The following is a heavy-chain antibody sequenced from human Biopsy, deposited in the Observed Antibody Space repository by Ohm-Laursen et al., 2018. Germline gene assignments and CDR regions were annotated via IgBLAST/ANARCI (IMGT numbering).Heavy chain of an antibody. V-gene: IGHV1-24*01. CDR3: AADINVWDVNY. CDR2: FAPENGKT. Sequence: ASVKVSCKVSGYAVTEFSTHWVRQAPGKGLEWMGGFAPENGKTIYAQKSQGRVTMTEDTSTDTAYMELSSLRSEDTAVYYCAADINVWDVNYWGQGTQVTVSS. CDR1: GYAVTEFS. J-gene: IGHJ4*02. D-gene: IGHD1-26*01.